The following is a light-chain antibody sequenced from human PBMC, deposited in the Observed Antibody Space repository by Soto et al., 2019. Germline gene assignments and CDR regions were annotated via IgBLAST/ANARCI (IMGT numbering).Light chain of an antibody. Sequence: RLMTRSPVTLSVSPGGRATLSCRASQSISDTLAWYQQKPGQAPRLLIHGASTRAPGFPARFSGSGSGTDFTLTISSLQSEDFAVYYCQQYNNWPWTFGQGTKVDIK. J-gene: IGKJ1*01. CDR2: GAS. V-gene: IGKV3-15*01. CDR1: QSISDT. CDR3: QQYNNWPWT.